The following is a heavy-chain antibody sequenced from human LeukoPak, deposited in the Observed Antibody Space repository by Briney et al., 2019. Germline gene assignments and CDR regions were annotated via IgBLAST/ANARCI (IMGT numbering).Heavy chain of an antibody. Sequence: SETLSLTCAVYGGSFSEYSWSWIRQPPGKGLEWIGEINHSGGTNHNPSLMIRVIMSVDTSKNQFSLKVSSVTAADTAVYYCARARYNWNYGSRRGWLDPWGQGTLVTVSS. CDR1: GGSFSEYS. CDR3: ARARYNWNYGSRRGWLDP. CDR2: INHSGGT. D-gene: IGHD1-7*01. V-gene: IGHV4-34*01. J-gene: IGHJ5*02.